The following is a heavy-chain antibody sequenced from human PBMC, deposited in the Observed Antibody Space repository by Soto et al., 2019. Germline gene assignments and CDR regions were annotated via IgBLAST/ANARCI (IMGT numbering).Heavy chain of an antibody. J-gene: IGHJ6*03. Sequence: SETLSLTCTVSGEPISSYYWRWIRQSPGKGLEWIGYIYYSGSTDYNPSLKCRVAISIDTQKNKFSLQLSSVTVAGTAFYYCSGGGSKVVDIRRLMDVWGKGTTVTVSS. CDR2: IYYSGST. CDR1: GEPISSYY. V-gene: IGHV4-59*03. D-gene: IGHD2-2*01. CDR3: SGGGSKVVDIRRLMDV.